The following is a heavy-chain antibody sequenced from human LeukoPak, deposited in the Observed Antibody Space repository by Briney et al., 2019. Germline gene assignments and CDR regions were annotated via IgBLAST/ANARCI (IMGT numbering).Heavy chain of an antibody. Sequence: PSETLSHTCAVYGGSFSGYYWSWIRQPPGKGLEWIGEINHSGSTNYNPSLKSRVTISVDTSKNQFSLKLSSVTAADTAVYYCARGRIHGGTNWGQGTLVTVSS. J-gene: IGHJ4*02. CDR2: INHSGST. CDR3: ARGRIHGGTN. CDR1: GGSFSGYY. D-gene: IGHD5-18*01. V-gene: IGHV4-34*01.